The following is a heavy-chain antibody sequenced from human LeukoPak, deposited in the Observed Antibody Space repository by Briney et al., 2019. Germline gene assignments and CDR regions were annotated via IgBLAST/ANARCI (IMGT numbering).Heavy chain of an antibody. CDR3: ARDSKVRSGYSYGPGY. CDR1: GYTFAGYY. V-gene: IGHV1-2*02. CDR2: INPNSGGT. J-gene: IGHJ4*02. Sequence: ASVKVSCKASGYTFAGYYMHWVRQAPGQGLEWMGWINPNSGGTNYAQKFQGRVTMTRDTSISTAYMELSRLRSDDTAVYYCARDSKVRSGYSYGPGYWGQGTLVTVSS. D-gene: IGHD5-18*01.